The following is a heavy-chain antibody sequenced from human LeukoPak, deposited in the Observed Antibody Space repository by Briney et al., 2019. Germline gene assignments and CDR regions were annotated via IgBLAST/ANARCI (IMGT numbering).Heavy chain of an antibody. J-gene: IGHJ3*02. CDR3: ARDLRVVPAAVSFDAFDI. V-gene: IGHV1-69*04. CDR2: IITILGIA. CDR1: GGTFSSYT. Sequence: SVKVSCKASGGTFSSYTISWVRQAPGQGLEWMGRIITILGIANYAQKFQGRVTITADKSTSTAYMELSSLRSEDTAVYYCARDLRVVPAAVSFDAFDIWGQGTMVTVSS. D-gene: IGHD2-2*01.